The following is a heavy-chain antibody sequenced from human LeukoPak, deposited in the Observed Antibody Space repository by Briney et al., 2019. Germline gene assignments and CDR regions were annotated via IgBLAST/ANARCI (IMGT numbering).Heavy chain of an antibody. CDR1: GYIFTSYF. Sequence: ASVKVSCKASGYIFTSYFMHWVRQAPGQGLEWMGLINPGGGSTRYAQNFQGRVTMTSDTSARTVYMELSSLSSEDTAIYYCARIRDGYNDAYDIWGQGTVVTVPS. J-gene: IGHJ3*02. CDR2: INPGGGST. V-gene: IGHV1-46*01. D-gene: IGHD5-24*01. CDR3: ARIRDGYNDAYDI.